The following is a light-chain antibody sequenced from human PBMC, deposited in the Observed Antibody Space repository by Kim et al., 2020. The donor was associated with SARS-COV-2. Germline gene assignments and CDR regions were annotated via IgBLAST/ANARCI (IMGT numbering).Light chain of an antibody. CDR3: QVWDSSSDHPV. Sequence: APGKTARITCGGNNIGSKSVLWYQQKPGQAPVLVMHYDSDRPSGIPERFSGSKSGNMATLTISRVEVGDEADYYCQVWDSSSDHPVFGGGTKLTVL. CDR2: YDS. J-gene: IGLJ3*02. V-gene: IGLV3-21*04. CDR1: NIGSKS.